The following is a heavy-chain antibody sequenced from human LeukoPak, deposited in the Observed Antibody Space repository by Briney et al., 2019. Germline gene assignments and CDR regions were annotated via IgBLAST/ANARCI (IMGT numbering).Heavy chain of an antibody. CDR3: TRDGSLYYYDTAEIDY. J-gene: IGHJ4*02. CDR2: IRSKAYGGTT. Sequence: GGSLRLSCTASGFTFGDYAMSWFRQAPGKGLEWVGFIRSKAYGGTTEYAASVKGRFTISRDDSKSIAYLQMNSLKTEDTAVYYCTRDGSLYYYDTAEIDYWGQGTLVTVSS. CDR1: GFTFGDYA. V-gene: IGHV3-49*03. D-gene: IGHD3-22*01.